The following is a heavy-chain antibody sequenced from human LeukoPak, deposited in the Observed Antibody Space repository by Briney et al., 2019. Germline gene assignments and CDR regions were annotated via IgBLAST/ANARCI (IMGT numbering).Heavy chain of an antibody. Sequence: ASVRVSCKASGYTFTGYYMHWVRQAPGQGLEWMGIINPSGGSTSYAQKFQGGVTMTRAMSTSPVYMELSSLRSEDTAVYYCARVGYSGYETPNYRSNWFDPWGQGTLVTVSS. V-gene: IGHV1-46*01. J-gene: IGHJ5*02. D-gene: IGHD5-12*01. CDR2: INPSGGST. CDR3: ARVGYSGYETPNYRSNWFDP. CDR1: GYTFTGYY.